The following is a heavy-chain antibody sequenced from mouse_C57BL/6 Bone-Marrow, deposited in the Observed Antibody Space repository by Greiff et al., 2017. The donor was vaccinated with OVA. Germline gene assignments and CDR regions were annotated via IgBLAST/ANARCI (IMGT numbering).Heavy chain of an antibody. J-gene: IGHJ1*03. V-gene: IGHV1-62-2*01. CDR1: GYTFTEYT. CDR3: ARHEEPLYGSSYNWYFDV. CDR2: FYPGSGSI. Sequence: VQLQESGAELVKPGASVKLSCKASGYTFTEYTIHWVKQRSGQGLEWIGWFYPGSGSIKYNEKFKDKATLTADKSSSTVYMELSRLTSEDSAVYFCARHEEPLYGSSYNWYFDVWGTGTTVTVSS. D-gene: IGHD1-1*01.